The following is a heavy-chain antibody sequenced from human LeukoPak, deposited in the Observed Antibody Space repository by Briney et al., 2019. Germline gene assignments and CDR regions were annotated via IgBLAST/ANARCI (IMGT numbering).Heavy chain of an antibody. CDR1: GFTFSSYS. J-gene: IGHJ5*02. Sequence: GGSLRLSCAASGFTFSSYSMNWVRQAPGQGLEGVSYISSSSSTIYYADSVKGRFTISRDNAKNSLYLQMNSLRDEDTAVYYCARDHLPDSSSWWFDPWGQGTLVTVSS. V-gene: IGHV3-48*02. D-gene: IGHD6-6*01. CDR2: ISSSSSTI. CDR3: ARDHLPDSSSWWFDP.